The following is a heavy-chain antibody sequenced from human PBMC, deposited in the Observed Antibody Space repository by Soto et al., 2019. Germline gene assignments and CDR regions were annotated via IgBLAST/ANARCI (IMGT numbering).Heavy chain of an antibody. CDR3: ARDLEFRDGNISHLDS. D-gene: IGHD2-21*01. J-gene: IGHJ4*02. Sequence: EXSVKVSCKASVGTFRNHVFNWVRQAPGQGLEWMGGIIPIIGTPNYAQKFQGRVTITADASTNTVYLEVSSLRSQDTAVYYCARDLEFRDGNISHLDSWGQGTLVTVSS. CDR2: IIPIIGTP. V-gene: IGHV1-69*13. CDR1: VGTFRNHV.